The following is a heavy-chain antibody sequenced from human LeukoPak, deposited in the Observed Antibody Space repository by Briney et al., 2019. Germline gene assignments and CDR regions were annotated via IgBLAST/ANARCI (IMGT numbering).Heavy chain of an antibody. D-gene: IGHD3-10*01. CDR1: GGSISSYY. J-gene: IGHJ4*02. Sequence: PSETLSLTCTVSGGSISSYYWSWIRQPPGKGLEWIGYIYYSGSTYYNPSLKSRVTISVDTSKNQFSLKLSSVTAADTAVYYCARLRRITMVRGVIIDFDYWGQGTLVTVSS. V-gene: IGHV4-59*04. CDR3: ARLRRITMVRGVIIDFDY. CDR2: IYYSGST.